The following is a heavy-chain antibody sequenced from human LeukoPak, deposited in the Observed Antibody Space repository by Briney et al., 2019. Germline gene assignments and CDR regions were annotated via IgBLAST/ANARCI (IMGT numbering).Heavy chain of an antibody. D-gene: IGHD3-22*01. CDR3: ARDETFDSSGYYFDY. CDR2: ISSSSSYI. V-gene: IGHV3-21*01. CDR1: GFSFSDHT. Sequence: GGSLRLSCAASGFSFSDHTMNWVRQAPGKGLEWGSSISSSSSYIYYADSVKGRFTISRDNAKNSLYLQMNSLRAEDTAVYYCARDETFDSSGYYFDYWGQGTLVTVSS. J-gene: IGHJ4*02.